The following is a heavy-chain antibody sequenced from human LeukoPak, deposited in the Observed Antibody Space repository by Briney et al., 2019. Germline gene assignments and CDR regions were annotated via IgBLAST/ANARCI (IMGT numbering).Heavy chain of an antibody. CDR2: IYYSGGT. CDR3: ARGGYSSSWYREDAFDI. Sequence: SETLSLTCTVSGGSISSYYWSWIRQPPGKGLEWIGYIYYSGGTNYNPSLKSRVTISVDTSKNQFSLKLSSVTAADTAVYYCARGGYSSSWYREDAFDIWGQGTMVTVSS. V-gene: IGHV4-59*01. CDR1: GGSISSYY. D-gene: IGHD6-13*01. J-gene: IGHJ3*02.